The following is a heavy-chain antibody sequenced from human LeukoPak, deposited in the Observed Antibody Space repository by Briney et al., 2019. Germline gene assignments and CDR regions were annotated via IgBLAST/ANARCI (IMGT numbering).Heavy chain of an antibody. CDR2: ISAYNGNT. V-gene: IGHV1-18*01. CDR1: GYTFTSYG. J-gene: IGHJ5*02. Sequence: ASVKVSSKASGYTFTSYGISWVRQAPGQGLEWMGWISAYNGNTNYAQKLQGRVTMTRNTSISTAYMELSSLRSEDTAVYYCARDLRNWFDPWGQGTLVTVSS. CDR3: ARDLRNWFDP.